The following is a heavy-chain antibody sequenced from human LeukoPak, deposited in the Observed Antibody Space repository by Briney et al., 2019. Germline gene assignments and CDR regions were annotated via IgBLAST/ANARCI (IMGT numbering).Heavy chain of an antibody. V-gene: IGHV5-51*01. J-gene: IGHJ4*02. CDR1: GYRFTSYW. CDR3: ARVLIRGDEIDY. CDR2: IYLGDSDT. D-gene: IGHD2-21*01. Sequence: GESLKISCKGSGYRFTSYWIALVRQMPGKGLEWMGIIYLGDSDTRYSPSFQGQVTISADKSISTAYLQWSSLKAPDTAMYYCARVLIRGDEIDYWGQGTLVTVSS.